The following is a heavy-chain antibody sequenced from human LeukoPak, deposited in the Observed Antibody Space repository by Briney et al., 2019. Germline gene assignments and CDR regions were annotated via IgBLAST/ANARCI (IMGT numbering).Heavy chain of an antibody. CDR3: ARAPYSSGWYYFDY. CDR2: ISYDGSNK. CDR1: GFTFSSYA. V-gene: IGHV3-30-3*01. Sequence: GRSLRLSCAASGFTFSSYAMHWVRQAPGKGLESVPVISYDGSNKYYADSVKGRFTISRDNSKNTLYLQMNSLSAEETAVYYCARAPYSSGWYYFDYWGQGTLVTVSS. D-gene: IGHD6-19*01. J-gene: IGHJ4*02.